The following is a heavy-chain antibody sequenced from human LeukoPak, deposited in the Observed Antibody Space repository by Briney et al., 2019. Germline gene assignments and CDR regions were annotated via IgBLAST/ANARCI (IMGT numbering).Heavy chain of an antibody. J-gene: IGHJ4*02. CDR3: ATSSSPRRYYGGSKSPRCLNY. Sequence: SETLSLTCTVSGGSISSSSYYWGWIRQPPGKGLEWIGEINHSGSTNYNPSLKSRVTISVDTSKNQFSLKLSSVTAADTAVYYCATSSSPRRYYGGSKSPRCLNYWGQGTLVTVSS. CDR1: GGSISSSSYY. V-gene: IGHV4-39*07. D-gene: IGHD4-23*01. CDR2: INHSGST.